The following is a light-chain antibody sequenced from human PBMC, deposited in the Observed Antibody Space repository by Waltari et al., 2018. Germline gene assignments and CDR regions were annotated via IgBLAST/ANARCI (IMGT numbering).Light chain of an antibody. V-gene: IGKV3-20*01. CDR3: QQYDGLVVT. Sequence: EIVLTQSPGTLSSSPGERATLSCRASQSVTSISLTWYQQKRGQTPRLLICGSSTRATGIPDRFSGSGSGTDFTLTINRLEPEDFAVYYCQQYDGLVVTFGGGTTV. CDR1: QSVTSIS. J-gene: IGKJ4*01. CDR2: GSS.